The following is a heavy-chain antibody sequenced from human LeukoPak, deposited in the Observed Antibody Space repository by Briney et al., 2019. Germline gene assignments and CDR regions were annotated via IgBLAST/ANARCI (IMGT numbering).Heavy chain of an antibody. CDR3: ARGARGETDAFDI. CDR1: RGSISPYY. Sequence: SETLSLTCTVSRGSISPYYWFWIRQAPGKGLEWIGYIYFGGGTTFSPSLKTRLAISVDASKNQFSLKLSSVTAADTAVYYCARGARGETDAFDIWGQGTMVTVSS. CDR2: IYFGGGT. V-gene: IGHV4-59*01. D-gene: IGHD6-6*01. J-gene: IGHJ3*02.